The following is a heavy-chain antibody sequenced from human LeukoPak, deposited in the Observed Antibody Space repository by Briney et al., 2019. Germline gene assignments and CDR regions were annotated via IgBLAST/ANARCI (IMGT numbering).Heavy chain of an antibody. Sequence: GESLKISCKGSGYSFTNYWIGWVRQMPGKGLEWMGIIYPADSYTRYSPSFQGQVTISADKSSRTAYLQWSSLKASDTAMYFCARVGRHCSSNSCYRRAEYFPHWGQGTLVTVSS. CDR1: GYSFTNYW. CDR2: IYPADSYT. CDR3: ARVGRHCSSNSCYRRAEYFPH. V-gene: IGHV5-51*01. J-gene: IGHJ1*01. D-gene: IGHD2-2*01.